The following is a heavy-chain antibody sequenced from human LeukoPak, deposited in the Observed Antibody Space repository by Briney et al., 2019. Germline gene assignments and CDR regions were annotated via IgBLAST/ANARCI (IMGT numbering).Heavy chain of an antibody. CDR3: SSPAHDFDFWSGYYSF. CDR2: VRSKTNNYAT. J-gene: IGHJ4*02. CDR1: GFIFSDSA. Sequence: AGGSLRLSCAASGFIFSDSAMHWVRQASGKGLEWVGNVRSKTNNYATAYAVSVKGRFTISRDDSKNTAYLQMNSLKTEDTAVYYCSSPAHDFDFWSGYYSFWGPGILVTVSS. V-gene: IGHV3-73*01. D-gene: IGHD3-3*01.